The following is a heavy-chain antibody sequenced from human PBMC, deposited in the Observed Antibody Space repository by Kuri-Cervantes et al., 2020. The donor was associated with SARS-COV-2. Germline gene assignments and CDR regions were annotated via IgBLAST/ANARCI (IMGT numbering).Heavy chain of an antibody. J-gene: IGHJ4*02. D-gene: IGHD3-3*01. CDR1: GFTFSAYT. V-gene: IGHV3-30*02. CDR2: IRYDGSNK. CDR3: ARASFDFWSGYYTGYFFDY. Sequence: GESLKISCVASGFTFSAYTLNWVRQAPGKGLEWVAFIRYDGSNKYYADSVKGRFTISRDNSKNTLYLQMNSLRVEDTAVYYCARASFDFWSGYYTGYFFDYWGQGTLVTVSS.